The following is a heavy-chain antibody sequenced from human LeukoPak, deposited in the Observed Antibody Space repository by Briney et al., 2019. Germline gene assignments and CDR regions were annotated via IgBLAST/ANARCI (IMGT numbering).Heavy chain of an antibody. Sequence: SETLSLTCTVSGGSISSSSYYWGWIRQPPGKGLEWIGSIYYSGSTYYNPSLKSRATISVDTSKNQFSLKLSSVTAADTAVYYCARDSKHYYDSSGCLDYWGQGTLVTVSS. CDR2: IYYSGST. J-gene: IGHJ4*02. D-gene: IGHD3-22*01. V-gene: IGHV4-39*02. CDR1: GGSISSSSYY. CDR3: ARDSKHYYDSSGCLDY.